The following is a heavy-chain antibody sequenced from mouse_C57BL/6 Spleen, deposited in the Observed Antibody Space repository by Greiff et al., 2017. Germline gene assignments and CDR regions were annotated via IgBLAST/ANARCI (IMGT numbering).Heavy chain of an antibody. Sequence: QVQLQQPGAELVRPGSSVKLSCKASGYTFTSYWMAWVKQRPGQGLEWIGNIYPSDSETHYNQKFKDKATLTVDTSSSTAYMQRSSLTSEDSAVYYCARWLPTTYWGQGTLVTVSA. V-gene: IGHV1-61*01. CDR1: GYTFTSYW. D-gene: IGHD2-2*01. CDR2: IYPSDSET. J-gene: IGHJ3*01. CDR3: ARWLPTTY.